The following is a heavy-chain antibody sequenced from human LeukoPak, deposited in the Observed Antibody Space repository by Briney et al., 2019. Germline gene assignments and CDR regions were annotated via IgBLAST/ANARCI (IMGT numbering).Heavy chain of an antibody. CDR1: GFTFSSDN. J-gene: IGHJ3*02. CDR3: ARESLGWLVLGAFDI. CDR2: ISAGSDYI. V-gene: IGHV3-21*01. Sequence: GGSLRPSCEASGFTFSSDNMNWVRQAPGEGLGWVSSISAGSDYIYYADSVKGRFTASRDNARNSLNLQMNSLRVEDTAVYYCARESLGWLVLGAFDIWGQGTMVTVSS. D-gene: IGHD6-19*01.